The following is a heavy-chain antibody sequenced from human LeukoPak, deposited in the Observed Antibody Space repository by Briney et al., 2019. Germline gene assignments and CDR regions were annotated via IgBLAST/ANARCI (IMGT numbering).Heavy chain of an antibody. V-gene: IGHV3-30-3*01. CDR3: ARDVVLSGYSYGPQVDAFDI. D-gene: IGHD5-18*01. CDR1: GFTFSSYA. CDR2: ISYDGSNK. Sequence: PGRSLRLSCAASGFTFSSYAMHCVRQAPGKGLEWVAVISYDGSNKYYADSVKGRFTISRDNSKNTLYLQMNSLRAEDTAVYYCARDVVLSGYSYGPQVDAFDIWGQGTMVTVSS. J-gene: IGHJ3*02.